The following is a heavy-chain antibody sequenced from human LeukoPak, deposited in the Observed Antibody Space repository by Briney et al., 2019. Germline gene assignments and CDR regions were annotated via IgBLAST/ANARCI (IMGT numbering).Heavy chain of an antibody. V-gene: IGHV3-48*02. CDR2: ISGGSSDL. Sequence: GGSLRLSCAASGFIFGDYSMNWVRQAPGKGLEWISYISGGSSDLHYADSVKGRFDISRDKAKNSLYLQMNSLRDEDTAVYYCVRDPVRRFDYWGQGALVTVSS. J-gene: IGHJ4*02. CDR1: GFIFGDYS. D-gene: IGHD3-10*01. CDR3: VRDPVRRFDY.